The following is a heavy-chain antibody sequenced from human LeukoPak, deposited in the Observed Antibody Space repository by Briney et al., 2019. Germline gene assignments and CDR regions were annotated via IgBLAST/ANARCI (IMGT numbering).Heavy chain of an antibody. J-gene: IGHJ4*02. Sequence: ASVKVSCKASGYIFTGYYMHWVRQAPGQGLECMGWINTSSGGTNFAQKFQDWVTMTRDTSINTAYMELRRLRSDDTAVYYCARGDYGGNSDYWGQGTLVTVSS. CDR2: INTSSGGT. CDR1: GYIFTGYY. V-gene: IGHV1-2*04. D-gene: IGHD4-23*01. CDR3: ARGDYGGNSDY.